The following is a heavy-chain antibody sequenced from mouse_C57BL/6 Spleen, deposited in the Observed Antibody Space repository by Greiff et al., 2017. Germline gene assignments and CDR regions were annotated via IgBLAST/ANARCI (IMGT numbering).Heavy chain of an antibody. J-gene: IGHJ2*01. CDR3: ARGPRHYFAY. CDR1: GFTFSDYG. Sequence: EVKLVESGGGLVKPGGCLRLSCAVSGFTFSDYGMHLVRQAPEKGLEWVAYISSGSSTIYYADTVKGRFTISRDNAKNTLFLQMTSLRSEDTAMYYCARGPRHYFAYWGPGTTLPVSS. D-gene: IGHD1-2*01. V-gene: IGHV5-17*01. CDR2: ISSGSSTI.